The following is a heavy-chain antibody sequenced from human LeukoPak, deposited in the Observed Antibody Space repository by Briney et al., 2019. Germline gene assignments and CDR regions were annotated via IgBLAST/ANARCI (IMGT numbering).Heavy chain of an antibody. Sequence: SQTLSLTCTVSGGSISSGAYYWSWIRQHPGKGLEWIGYIYYSGSTYYNPSLKSRLTISVDTSKNQFSLKLSSAAAADTAVYYCARVSGHSGYDSSYYYMDVWGKGTTVTVSS. D-gene: IGHD5-12*01. CDR3: ARVSGHSGYDSSYYYMDV. CDR1: GGSISSGAYY. J-gene: IGHJ6*03. CDR2: IYYSGST. V-gene: IGHV4-31*03.